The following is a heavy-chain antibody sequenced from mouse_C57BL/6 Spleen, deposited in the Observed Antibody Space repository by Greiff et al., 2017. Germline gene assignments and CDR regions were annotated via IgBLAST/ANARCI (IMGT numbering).Heavy chain of an antibody. CDR3: ARGGGYDRVLFAY. CDR1: GYTFTSYW. J-gene: IGHJ3*01. V-gene: IGHV1-53*01. Sequence: QVQLQQPGTELVKPGASVKLSCKASGYTFTSYWMHWVKQRPGQGLEWIGNINPSNGGTNYNEKVKSKATLTVDKSSSTAYMQLSSLTSEDSAVYYCARGGGYDRVLFAYWGQGTLVTVSA. CDR2: INPSNGGT. D-gene: IGHD2-2*01.